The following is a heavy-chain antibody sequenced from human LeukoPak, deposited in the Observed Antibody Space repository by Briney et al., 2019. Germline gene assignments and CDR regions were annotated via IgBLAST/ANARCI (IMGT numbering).Heavy chain of an antibody. CDR2: IYTSGSA. D-gene: IGHD3-3*01. CDR3: AREPYYDFWSGYRHYYMDV. CDR1: GGSISSYY. Sequence: SETLSLTCTVSGGSISSYYWSWIRQPAGKGLEWIGRIYTSGSANYNPSLKSRVTMSVDTSKNQFSLKLSSVTAADTAVYYCAREPYYDFWSGYRHYYMDVWGKGTTVTVSS. V-gene: IGHV4-4*07. J-gene: IGHJ6*03.